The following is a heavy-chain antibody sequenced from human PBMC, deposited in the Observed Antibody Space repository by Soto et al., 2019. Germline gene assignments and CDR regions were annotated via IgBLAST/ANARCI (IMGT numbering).Heavy chain of an antibody. CDR1: GYSFTIDA. Sequence: GESLKISCKGSGYSFTIDAMSWVRQAPGKGLEWVSAISGSGGSTYYADSVKGRFTISRDNSKNTLYLQMNSLRAEDTAVYYCAKGNLDRFLDWPVWGQGTTVTVSS. CDR3: AKGNLDRFLDWPV. CDR2: ISGSGGST. V-gene: IGHV3-23*01. D-gene: IGHD3-3*01. J-gene: IGHJ6*02.